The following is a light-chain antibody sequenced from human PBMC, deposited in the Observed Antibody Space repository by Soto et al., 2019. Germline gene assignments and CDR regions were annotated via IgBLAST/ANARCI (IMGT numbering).Light chain of an antibody. V-gene: IGKV3-20*01. CDR3: QQYGSSPET. Sequence: EIVLTQSPGTLSLSPGERAPPSCRASRSFGASYLAWYQQKPGQAPRLLIYGASSRATGIPDRFSGSGSGTDFTLTISRLEPEDFAVYYCQQYGSSPETFGQGTKVEIK. CDR2: GAS. J-gene: IGKJ1*01. CDR1: RSFGASY.